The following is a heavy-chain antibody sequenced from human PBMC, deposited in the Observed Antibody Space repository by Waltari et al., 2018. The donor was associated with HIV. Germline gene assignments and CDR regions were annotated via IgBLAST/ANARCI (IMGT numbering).Heavy chain of an antibody. Sequence: QVQVQESGPGLVKPSETLSLTCAVSGDSISNYYWSWIRQPAGKGLEWIGRIKTSVNSHYDPSRKSRLTLSADTSKNHVSLRVSSVTAADTAVYYRARLGYQDMDVWGQGTTVTVSS. V-gene: IGHV4-4*07. J-gene: IGHJ6*02. CDR2: IKTSVNS. D-gene: IGHD6-25*01. CDR3: ARLGYQDMDV. CDR1: GDSISNYY.